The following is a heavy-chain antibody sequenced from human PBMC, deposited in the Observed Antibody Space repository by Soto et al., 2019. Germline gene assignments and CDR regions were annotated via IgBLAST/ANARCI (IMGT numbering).Heavy chain of an antibody. Sequence: QVQLQESGPGLVKPSETLSLTCTVSGGSISSYYWRWIRQPPGKGLEWIGYIYYRGSSNYNPSLRSRVTIASGRAMHILYMNSGTGSATDTALYNCAIQGDLIAVPGGGLLSAFDIWGQGTMVTVPS. CDR3: AIQGDLIAVPGGGLLSAFDI. CDR1: GGSISSYY. CDR2: IYYRGSS. D-gene: IGHD2-21*01. J-gene: IGHJ3*02. V-gene: IGHV4-59*08.